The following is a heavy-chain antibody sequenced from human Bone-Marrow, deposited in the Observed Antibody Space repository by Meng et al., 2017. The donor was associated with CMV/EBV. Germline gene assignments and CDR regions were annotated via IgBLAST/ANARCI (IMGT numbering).Heavy chain of an antibody. CDR2: IWYDGSDK. V-gene: IGHV3-33*03. D-gene: IGHD3-9*01. Sequence: TVSGYDMNWVRQAPGKGLEWVAVIWYDGSDKYYADSVKGRFTISRDNSKNTVFLQMNSLRAEDTAVYYCAKDLKFYDVLTGRSRAPDWGQGTLVTVSS. J-gene: IGHJ4*02. CDR1: TVSGYD. CDR3: AKDLKFYDVLTGRSRAPD.